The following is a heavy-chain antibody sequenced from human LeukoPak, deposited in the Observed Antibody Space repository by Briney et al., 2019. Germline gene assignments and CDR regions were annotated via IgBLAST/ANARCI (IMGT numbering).Heavy chain of an antibody. CDR1: GFTFDDYG. CDR2: INWNGGST. D-gene: IGHD3-16*02. J-gene: IGHJ4*02. Sequence: PGGSLRLSCAASGFTFDDYGMSWVRQAPGKGLEWVSGINWNGGSTGYADSVKGRFTISRDNAKNSLYLQMNSLRAEDTALHYCARDRPPYDYVWGSYRYFDYWGQGTLVTVSS. CDR3: ARDRPPYDYVWGSYRYFDY. V-gene: IGHV3-20*04.